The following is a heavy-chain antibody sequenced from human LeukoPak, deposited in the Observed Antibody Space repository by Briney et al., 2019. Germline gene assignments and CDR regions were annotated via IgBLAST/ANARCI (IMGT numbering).Heavy chain of an antibody. CDR1: GGSISSYY. J-gene: IGHJ4*02. CDR2: IYTSGST. Sequence: SETLSLTCTVSGGSISSYYWSWIRQPPGKGLEWIGYIYTSGSTNYNPSLKGRVTISVDTSKNQFSLKLSSVTAADTAVYYCARMGLLEWLLFDYWGQGTLVSVSS. D-gene: IGHD3-3*01. V-gene: IGHV4-4*09. CDR3: ARMGLLEWLLFDY.